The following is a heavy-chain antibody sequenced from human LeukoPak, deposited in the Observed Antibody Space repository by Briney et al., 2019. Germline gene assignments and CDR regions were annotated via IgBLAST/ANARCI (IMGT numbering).Heavy chain of an antibody. CDR2: ITASGTAM. J-gene: IGHJ4*02. Sequence: GGSLRLSCAASGFTFSSYSMNWVRQAPGKGLEWVSHITASGTAMFYADSVKGRFTISRDNSKNTLYLQMNSLRAEGTAVYYCARGFGIAAAGQQGDYWGQGTLVTVSS. D-gene: IGHD6-13*01. V-gene: IGHV3-23*01. CDR3: ARGFGIAAAGQQGDY. CDR1: GFTFSSYS.